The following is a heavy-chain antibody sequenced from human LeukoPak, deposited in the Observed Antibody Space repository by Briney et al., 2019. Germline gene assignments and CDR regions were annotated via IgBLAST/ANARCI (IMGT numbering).Heavy chain of an antibody. J-gene: IGHJ4*02. CDR3: ARDNNYRFDY. CDR1: GYTFTSKG. Sequence: ASVEVSCKSSGYTFTSKGVSGVRQAPGEGLEWMGWISANSGNTNYAQKFQGRVTMTTDTSSSTVYVELRSLRSDDTALYYCARDNNYRFDYWGQGTLVTVPS. CDR2: ISANSGNT. D-gene: IGHD5-24*01. V-gene: IGHV1-18*01.